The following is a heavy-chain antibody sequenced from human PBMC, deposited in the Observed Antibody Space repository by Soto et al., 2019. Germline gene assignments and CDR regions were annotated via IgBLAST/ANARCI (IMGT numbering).Heavy chain of an antibody. Sequence: PSETLSLTCTVSGGSISNSSYYWGWIRQPPGKGLEWIGSIYYSGSTYYNPSLKSRVTISVDTSKNQFSLKLSSVTAADTAVYYCARVYYYDSSGYYPNFDYWGQGTLVTVSS. CDR3: ARVYYYDSSGYYPNFDY. CDR2: IYYSGST. CDR1: GGSISNSSYY. D-gene: IGHD3-22*01. J-gene: IGHJ4*02. V-gene: IGHV4-39*01.